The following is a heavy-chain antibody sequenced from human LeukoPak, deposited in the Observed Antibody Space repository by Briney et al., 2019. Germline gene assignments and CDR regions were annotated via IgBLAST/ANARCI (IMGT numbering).Heavy chain of an antibody. CDR3: ARPLGYCSSTSCPFDY. CDR2: IIPIFGTA. Sequence: SVKVSCKASGGTFSSYAISWVRQAPGQGLEWMGGIIPIFGTANCAQKFQGRVTITADESTSTAYMELSSLRSEDTAVYYRARPLGYCSSTSCPFDYWGQGTLVTVSS. D-gene: IGHD2-2*01. J-gene: IGHJ4*02. V-gene: IGHV1-69*01. CDR1: GGTFSSYA.